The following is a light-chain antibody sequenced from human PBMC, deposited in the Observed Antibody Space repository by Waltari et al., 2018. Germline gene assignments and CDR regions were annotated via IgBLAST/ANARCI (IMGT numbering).Light chain of an antibody. CDR2: EVT. CDR1: SSDVGSYNL. CDR3: CSYAGSSTLV. J-gene: IGLJ3*02. V-gene: IGLV2-23*02. Sequence: QSALTQPASVSGSPGQSITISCTGTSSDVGSYNLVSWYQQHPGKAPKLMVYEVTKRPSGGSNRFSGSKSGNSASLTISGLQAEDEADYYCCSYAGSSTLVFGGGTKVTVL.